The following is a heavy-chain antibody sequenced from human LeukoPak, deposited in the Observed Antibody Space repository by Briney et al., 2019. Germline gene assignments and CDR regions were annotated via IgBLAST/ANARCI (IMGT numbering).Heavy chain of an antibody. CDR3: AREGSGSYSFDY. Sequence: PSETLSLTCTVSGGSISSGDYYWSWIRQPPGKGLEWIGYIYNSGFTYYNPSLKSRVTISVDTSKNQFSLKLSSVIAADTAVYSCAREGSGSYSFDYWGQGTLVTVSS. V-gene: IGHV4-30-4*08. D-gene: IGHD1-26*01. J-gene: IGHJ4*02. CDR1: GGSISSGDYY. CDR2: IYNSGFT.